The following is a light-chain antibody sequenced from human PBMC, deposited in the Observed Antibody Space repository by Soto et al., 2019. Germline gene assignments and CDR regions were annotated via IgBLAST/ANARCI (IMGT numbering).Light chain of an antibody. Sequence: EIVLTQSPATLSLSPGERATLSCRASQSVSSYLAWYQQKPGQAPRRLIYDASNRATGIPARFSGSGSGTDSSLTISRPEPEDFAVYYCQQRSNWPLTFGGGTKVEIK. CDR3: QQRSNWPLT. V-gene: IGKV3-11*01. J-gene: IGKJ4*01. CDR1: QSVSSY. CDR2: DAS.